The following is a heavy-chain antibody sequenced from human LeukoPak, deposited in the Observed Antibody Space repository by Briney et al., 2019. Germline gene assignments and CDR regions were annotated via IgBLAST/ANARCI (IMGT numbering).Heavy chain of an antibody. D-gene: IGHD3-9*01. CDR3: AKEGETYYDTLTGYPAGGAFDY. CDR2: ISCNSGSV. V-gene: IGHV3-9*01. J-gene: IGHJ4*02. CDR1: VVTFYDFA. Sequence: GRSLRLSCAAPVVTFYDFAMRWGRRTPGEGLGWVSGISCNSGSVGYAHSVHGRFTISRDNAQSPLHLQLNSLRAEDTALYYCAKEGETYYDTLTGYPAGGAFDYWGQGTLLTLPS.